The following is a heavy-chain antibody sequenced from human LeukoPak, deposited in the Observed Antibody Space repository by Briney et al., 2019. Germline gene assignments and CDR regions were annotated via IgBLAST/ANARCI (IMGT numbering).Heavy chain of an antibody. Sequence: PSETLSLTCTVSGGSISGYYWNWIRQPPGKGLEWIGYIYSSGVTKYNVSLKSRVTMSVDTSKKQFSLRLSSVTAADTAMFYCTRQAIVGRLPPLVWGQGMLVTVSS. CDR2: IYSSGVT. CDR1: GGSISGYY. J-gene: IGHJ4*02. D-gene: IGHD2-21*01. V-gene: IGHV4-59*01. CDR3: TRQAIVGRLPPLV.